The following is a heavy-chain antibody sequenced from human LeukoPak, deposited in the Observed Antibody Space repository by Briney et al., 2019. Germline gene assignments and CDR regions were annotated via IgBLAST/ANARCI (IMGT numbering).Heavy chain of an antibody. V-gene: IGHV3-23*01. CDR3: AKMVWNYELGWFDP. CDR1: GFTFSSYA. Sequence: GGSLRLSCAASGFTFSSYAMSWVRQAPGKGLEWVSAIRGSGGSTYYADSVKGRFTISRDNSKNTLYLQMNSLRAEDTAVYYCAKMVWNYELGWFDPWGQGTLVTVSS. J-gene: IGHJ5*02. D-gene: IGHD1-7*01. CDR2: IRGSGGST.